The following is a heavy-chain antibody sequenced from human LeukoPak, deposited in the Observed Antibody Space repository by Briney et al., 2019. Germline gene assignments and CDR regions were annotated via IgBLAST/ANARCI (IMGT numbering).Heavy chain of an antibody. J-gene: IGHJ5*02. D-gene: IGHD4-17*01. CDR2: INPNSGGT. Sequence: ASVKASCKASGYTFTGYYMHWVRQAPGQGLEWMGWINPNSGGTNYAQKFQGRVTMTRDTSISTAYMELSRLRSDDTAVYYCARDLKRSTVTTSFDPWGQGTLVTVSS. CDR1: GYTFTGYY. V-gene: IGHV1-2*02. CDR3: ARDLKRSTVTTSFDP.